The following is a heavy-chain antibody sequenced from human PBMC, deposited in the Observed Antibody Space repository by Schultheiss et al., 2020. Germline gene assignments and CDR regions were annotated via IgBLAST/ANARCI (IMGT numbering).Heavy chain of an antibody. Sequence: GGSLRLSCAASGFTFSSYEMNWVRQAPGKGLEWVSYISSSGSTIYYADSVKGRFTISRDNAKNSLYLQMNSLRAEDTAVYYCADVSPQTDAFDIWGQGTMVTGSS. V-gene: IGHV3-48*03. J-gene: IGHJ3*02. CDR3: ADVSPQTDAFDI. CDR2: ISSSGSTI. CDR1: GFTFSSYE.